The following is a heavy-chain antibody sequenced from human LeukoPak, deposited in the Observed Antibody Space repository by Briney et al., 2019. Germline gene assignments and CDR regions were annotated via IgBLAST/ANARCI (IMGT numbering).Heavy chain of an antibody. V-gene: IGHV3-21*01. CDR3: ASTVVPAAIAFDY. CDR2: ISSSSSYI. CDR1: GFTFSSYS. D-gene: IGHD2-2*01. J-gene: IGHJ4*02. Sequence: GGSLRLSCAASGFTFSSYSMNWVRPAPRKGLGWVSCISSSSSYIYYADSVKGRFTISRDNAKNSLYLQMNSLRAEDTAVYYCASTVVPAAIAFDYWGQGTLVTVSS.